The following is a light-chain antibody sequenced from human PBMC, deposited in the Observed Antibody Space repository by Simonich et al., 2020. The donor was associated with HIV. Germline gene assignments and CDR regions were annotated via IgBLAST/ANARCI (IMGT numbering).Light chain of an antibody. V-gene: IGLV3-1*01. J-gene: IGLJ3*02. Sequence: SYELTQPPSVSVSPGQTASITCAGYKLGEKYACWYQQKPGQSPVLVIYQDSKRPSGIPERFSGSNSGNTATLTISGTQAMDEADYYCQAWDSSTAGWVFGGGTKLTVL. CDR1: KLGEKY. CDR2: QDS. CDR3: QAWDSSTAGWV.